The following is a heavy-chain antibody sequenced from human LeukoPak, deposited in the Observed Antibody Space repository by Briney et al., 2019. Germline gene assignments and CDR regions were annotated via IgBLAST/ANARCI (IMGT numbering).Heavy chain of an antibody. CDR1: GGSISSGGYY. CDR3: ARGTTVEFFDY. D-gene: IGHD4-23*01. V-gene: IGHV4-31*03. Sequence: SQTLSLTCTVSGGSISSGGYYWSWIRQHPGEGLEWIGYIYYSGSTYYNPSLKSRVTISVDTSKNQFSLKLSSVTAADTAVYYCARGTTVEFFDYWGQGALVTVSS. J-gene: IGHJ4*02. CDR2: IYYSGST.